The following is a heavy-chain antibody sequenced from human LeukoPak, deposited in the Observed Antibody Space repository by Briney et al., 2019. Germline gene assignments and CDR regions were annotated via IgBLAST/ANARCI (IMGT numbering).Heavy chain of an antibody. CDR2: IVYDGSNI. CDR3: TRTEYKTVDYFDY. Sequence: GGSLRLSCAASGFTFSTNAMSWVRQAPGKGLEWVAVIVYDGSNIYYADSVKGRFTISRDNSKNTLYLQMNSLRGEDTAVYFCTRTEYKTVDYFDYWGQGTLVTVSS. V-gene: IGHV3-30-3*01. CDR1: GFTFSTNA. J-gene: IGHJ4*02. D-gene: IGHD4-23*01.